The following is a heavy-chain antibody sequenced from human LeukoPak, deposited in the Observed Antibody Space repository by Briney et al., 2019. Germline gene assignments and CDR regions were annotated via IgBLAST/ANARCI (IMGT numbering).Heavy chain of an antibody. J-gene: IGHJ4*02. CDR1: GFTFSSYS. V-gene: IGHV3-21*01. Sequence: GGSLRLSCVASGFTFSSYSMNWVRQAPGKGLEWVSSISSSSSYKYYTDSVKGRFTISRDNSKNTLYLQMNSLRTEDTAVYYCARAYDWNYVYWGQGTLGTVSS. CDR2: ISSSSSYK. D-gene: IGHD1-7*01. CDR3: ARAYDWNYVY.